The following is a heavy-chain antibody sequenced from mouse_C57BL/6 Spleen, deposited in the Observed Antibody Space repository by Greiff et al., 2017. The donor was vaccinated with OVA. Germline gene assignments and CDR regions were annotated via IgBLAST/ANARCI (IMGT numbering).Heavy chain of an antibody. Sequence: VQLQQSGAELVKPGASVKISCKASGYAFSSYWMNWVKQRPGKGLEWIGQIYPGDGDTNYNGKFKGKATLTADKSSSTAYMQLSSLTSEDSAVYFCARGIGGYYEWFAYWGQGTLVTVSA. CDR1: GYAFSSYW. V-gene: IGHV1-80*01. D-gene: IGHD2-3*01. CDR2: IYPGDGDT. J-gene: IGHJ3*01. CDR3: ARGIGGYYEWFAY.